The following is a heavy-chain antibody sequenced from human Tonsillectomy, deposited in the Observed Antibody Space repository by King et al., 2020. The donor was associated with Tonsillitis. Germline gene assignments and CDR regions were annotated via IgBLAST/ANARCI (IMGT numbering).Heavy chain of an antibody. CDR2: IVAVFVAV. V-gene: IGHV1-69*01. CDR3: ATDMAYFDT. D-gene: IGHD3-10*01. Sequence: QLVQSGAEVRKPGSSVKVSCKVSGGTLSNLAIAWVRQAPGQGREWMGGIVAVFVAVSYAPRFQGRLTVTADESTTTAYMELSSLGFDDTAIYYCATDMAYFDTWGQGSLVTVSS. J-gene: IGHJ5*02. CDR1: GGTLSNLA.